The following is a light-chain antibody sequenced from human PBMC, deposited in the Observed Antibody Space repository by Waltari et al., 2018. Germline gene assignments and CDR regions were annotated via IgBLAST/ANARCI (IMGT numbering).Light chain of an antibody. CDR3: SSDAVSNNFYD. V-gene: IGLV2-8*01. Sequence: QSALTKPPSASGSPGQSVPISCTGTGSGGSVSWYQQLPGKAPKLLIYEVSKRPSGVPDRFSGSKSGNTASLTVSGLQAEDEGDYYCSSDAVSNNFYDFGSGTKVTVL. CDR2: EVS. J-gene: IGLJ1*01. CDR1: GSGGS.